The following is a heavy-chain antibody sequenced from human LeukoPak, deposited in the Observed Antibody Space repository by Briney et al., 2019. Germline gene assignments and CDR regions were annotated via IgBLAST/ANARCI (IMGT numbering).Heavy chain of an antibody. D-gene: IGHD6-13*01. V-gene: IGHV4-30-4*01. J-gene: IGHJ4*02. CDR3: ARAGIAAAGGAFDY. Sequence: SQTLSLTCTVSGGSISSGDYYWSWIRQPPGKGLEWIGYIYYSGSTYYNPSLKSRGTISVDTSKTQFSLKLSSVTAADTAVYYCARAGIAAAGGAFDYWGQGTLVTVSS. CDR2: IYYSGST. CDR1: GGSISSGDYY.